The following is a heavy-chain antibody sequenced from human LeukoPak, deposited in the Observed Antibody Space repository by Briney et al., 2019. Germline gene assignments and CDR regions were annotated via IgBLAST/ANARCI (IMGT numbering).Heavy chain of an antibody. V-gene: IGHV1-69*05. CDR1: GGTFTNYA. J-gene: IGHJ1*01. CDR2: IIPIFGSA. Sequence: GASVKVSCKASGGTFTNYALNWVRQAPGQGLEWMGRIIPIFGSAHYAQRFQGRITITTDESSTTAYMTLSSLTSDDTAVYYCASQDAPIYSESSTSPTYSDWGQGTLVTVSS. D-gene: IGHD3-22*01. CDR3: ASQDAPIYSESSTSPTYSD.